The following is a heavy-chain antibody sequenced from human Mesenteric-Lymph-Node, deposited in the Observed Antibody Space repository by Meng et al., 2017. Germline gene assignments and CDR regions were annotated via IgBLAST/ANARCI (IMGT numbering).Heavy chain of an antibody. V-gene: IGHV1-3*01. J-gene: IGHJ4*02. CDR1: GYTFTSYA. CDR3: ARDLTMVRGVPGY. D-gene: IGHD3-10*01. CDR2: SNACNGNT. Sequence: ASVKVSCKASGYTFTSYAMHWVRQAPGQRLEWMGWSNACNGNTKYSQKFQGRVTITRDTSASTAYMELSSLRSEDTAVYYCARDLTMVRGVPGYWGQGTLVTVSS.